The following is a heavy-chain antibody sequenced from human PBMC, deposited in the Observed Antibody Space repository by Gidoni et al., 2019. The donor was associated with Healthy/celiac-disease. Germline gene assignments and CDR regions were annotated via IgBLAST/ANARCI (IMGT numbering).Heavy chain of an antibody. V-gene: IGHV3-7*03. CDR3: ARAKYYYDSSGPYFDY. J-gene: IGHJ4*02. Sequence: LEWVANIKQDGSEKYYVDSVKGRFTISRDNAKNSLYLQMNSLRAEDTAVYYCARAKYYYDSSGPYFDYWGQGTLVTVSS. D-gene: IGHD3-22*01. CDR2: IKQDGSEK.